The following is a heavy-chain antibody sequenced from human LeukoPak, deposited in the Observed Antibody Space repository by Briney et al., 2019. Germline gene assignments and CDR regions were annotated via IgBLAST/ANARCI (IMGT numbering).Heavy chain of an antibody. Sequence: SETLSLTCTVSGASISSYYWSWIRQPAGKGLEWIGRIYTTRNTNYNPSLKSRVTMSVDTSKNQFSLKLNSVTAADTAVYYCARETNQYYYDSSGYANFDYWGQGTLVIVSS. CDR3: ARETNQYYYDSSGYANFDY. V-gene: IGHV4-4*07. CDR2: IYTTRNT. J-gene: IGHJ4*02. D-gene: IGHD3-22*01. CDR1: GASISSYY.